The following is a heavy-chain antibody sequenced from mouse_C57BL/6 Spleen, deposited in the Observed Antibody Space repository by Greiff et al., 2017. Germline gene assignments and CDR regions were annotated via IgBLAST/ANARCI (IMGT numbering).Heavy chain of an antibody. Sequence: QVQLQQPGTELVKPGASVKLSCKASGYTFTSYWLHWVKQRPGQGLEWIGNINPSNGGTNYNEKFKSKATLTVDKSSSTAYMQLSSRTSEDSAVYYCARGDGSSRYFDVWGTGTTVTVSS. CDR3: ARGDGSSRYFDV. V-gene: IGHV1-53*01. CDR1: GYTFTSYW. CDR2: INPSNGGT. J-gene: IGHJ1*03. D-gene: IGHD1-1*01.